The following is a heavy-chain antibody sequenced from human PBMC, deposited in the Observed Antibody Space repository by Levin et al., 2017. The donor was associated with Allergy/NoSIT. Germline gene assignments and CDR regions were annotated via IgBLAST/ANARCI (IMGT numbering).Heavy chain of an antibody. J-gene: IGHJ4*02. D-gene: IGHD3-3*01. Sequence: GGSLRLSCAASGFTFGDYWIHWVRQAPGKGLEWVSRVNSDGTTTRYADSVKGRFTISRDNAKNTLYLQMDSLRAEDTAVYYCATGNFWSGYYLGGDYYFEYWGQGTLVTVSS. CDR1: GFTFGDYW. V-gene: IGHV3-74*01. CDR3: ATGNFWSGYYLGGDYYFEY. CDR2: VNSDGTTT.